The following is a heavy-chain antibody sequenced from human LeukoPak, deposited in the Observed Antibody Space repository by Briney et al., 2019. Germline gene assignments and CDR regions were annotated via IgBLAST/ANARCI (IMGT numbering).Heavy chain of an antibody. V-gene: IGHV1-2*02. D-gene: IGHD5-18*01. CDR3: AREWRGYSYGPYYYYYGMDV. CDR1: GYTFTGYY. Sequence: ASVKVSCKASGYTFTGYYMHWVRQAPGQVLEWMGWINPNSVGTNYAQKFQGRVTMTRDTSISTAYMELSRLRSDDTAVYYCAREWRGYSYGPYYYYYGMDVWGQGTTVTVSS. J-gene: IGHJ6*02. CDR2: INPNSVGT.